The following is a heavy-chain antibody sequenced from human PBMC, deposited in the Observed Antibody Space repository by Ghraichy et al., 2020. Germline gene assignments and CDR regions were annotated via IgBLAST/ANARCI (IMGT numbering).Heavy chain of an antibody. CDR1: GGSINTPTYY. CDR3: ARRNYSWNDIGAFDI. Sequence: SQTLSLTCTVSGGSINTPTYYWGWIRQPPGKGLEWIGTVYYSGSNYPHPSLESRVTMSVDTSKNQFSLNLSYVTAADTAVYFCARRNYSWNDIGAFDIWGQGTVVTVSS. V-gene: IGHV4-39*01. D-gene: IGHD1-20*01. J-gene: IGHJ3*02. CDR2: VYYSGSN.